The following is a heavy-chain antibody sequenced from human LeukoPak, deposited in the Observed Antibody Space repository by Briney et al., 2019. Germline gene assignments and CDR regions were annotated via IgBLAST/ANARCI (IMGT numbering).Heavy chain of an antibody. J-gene: IGHJ4*02. CDR2: ISGSGGST. CDR1: GFTFSSYA. D-gene: IGHD3-22*01. CDR3: AKPGDRYYYDSSGYYYFDY. V-gene: IGHV3-23*01. Sequence: GGSLRLSCAASGFTFSSYAMSWVRQAPGKGLGWVSAISGSGGSTYYADSVKGRFTISRDNSKNTLYLQMNSLRAEDTAVYYCAKPGDRYYYDSSGYYYFDYWGQGTLVTVSS.